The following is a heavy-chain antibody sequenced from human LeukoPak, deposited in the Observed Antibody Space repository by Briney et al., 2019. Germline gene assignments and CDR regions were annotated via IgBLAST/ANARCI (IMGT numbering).Heavy chain of an antibody. D-gene: IGHD2-15*01. V-gene: IGHV3-21*01. Sequence: PGGSLRLSRTTSGFNFRAYWMNWVRQAPGKGLEWVSSISSSSSYIYYADSVKGRFTISRDNAKNSLYLQMNSLRAEDTAVYYCARGSPGYRSGGSCLEDYWGQGTLVTVSS. J-gene: IGHJ4*02. CDR1: GFNFRAYW. CDR3: ARGSPGYRSGGSCLEDY. CDR2: ISSSSSYI.